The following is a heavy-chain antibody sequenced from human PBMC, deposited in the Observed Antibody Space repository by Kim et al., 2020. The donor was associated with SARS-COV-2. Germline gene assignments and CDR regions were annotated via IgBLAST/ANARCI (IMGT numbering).Heavy chain of an antibody. J-gene: IGHJ2*01. V-gene: IGHV1-18*01. D-gene: IGHD1-26*01. CDR2: ISAYNGNT. CDR3: ATNHRYSGSYSPPYWYFDL. Sequence: ASVKVSCKASGYTFTSYGISWVRQAPGQGLEWMGWISAYNGNTNYAQKLQGRVTMTTDTSTSTAYMELRSLRSDDTAVYYCATNHRYSGSYSPPYWYFDLWGRGTLVTVSS. CDR1: GYTFTSYG.